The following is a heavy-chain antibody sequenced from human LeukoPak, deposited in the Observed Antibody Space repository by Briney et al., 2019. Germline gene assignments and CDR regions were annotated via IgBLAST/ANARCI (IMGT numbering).Heavy chain of an antibody. CDR3: ARDFWSGSYFYYYMDV. Sequence: PGGSLRLSCAASGFTFDDYGMSWVRQAPGKGLEWVSGINWNGGSTGYADSVKGRFTISRDNAKNSLCLQMNSLRAEDTALYYCARDFWSGSYFYYYMDVWGKGTTVTVSS. CDR1: GFTFDDYG. D-gene: IGHD3-3*01. J-gene: IGHJ6*03. CDR2: INWNGGST. V-gene: IGHV3-20*04.